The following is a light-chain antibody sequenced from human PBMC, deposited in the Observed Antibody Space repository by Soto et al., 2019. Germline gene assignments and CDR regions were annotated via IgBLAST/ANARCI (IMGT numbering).Light chain of an antibody. CDR2: DDN. CDR1: SSNIGGNS. V-gene: IGLV1-51*01. Sequence: QSVLTQPPSVSAAPGQKVTISCSGSSSNIGGNSVSWYQQLPGTTPKLLIYDDNKRPSGIPDRFSGSKSGTSATLGITGFQTGDEADYYCGSWDSSLSAYVFGTGTKV. J-gene: IGLJ1*01. CDR3: GSWDSSLSAYV.